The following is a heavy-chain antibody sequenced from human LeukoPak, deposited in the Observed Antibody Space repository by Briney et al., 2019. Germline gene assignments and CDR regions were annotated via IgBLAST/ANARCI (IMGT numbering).Heavy chain of an antibody. Sequence: GGSLRLSCAASGFTFSSYSMNWVRQATGKGLELVSYIRRSSSTISYADSVKGRFTISRDNAKNSLYLQMNSLRAEDTAVYYCARGGRKAVAGTPNWFDPWGQGTLVTVSS. D-gene: IGHD6-19*01. V-gene: IGHV3-48*01. CDR2: IRRSSSTI. CDR3: ARGGRKAVAGTPNWFDP. CDR1: GFTFSSYS. J-gene: IGHJ5*02.